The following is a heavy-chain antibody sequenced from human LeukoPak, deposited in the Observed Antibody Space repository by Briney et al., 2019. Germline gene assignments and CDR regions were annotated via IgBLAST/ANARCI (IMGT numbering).Heavy chain of an antibody. CDR1: GFTFSSYG. CDR2: ISYDGSNK. V-gene: IGHV3-30*18. J-gene: IGHJ4*02. Sequence: GGSLRLSCAASGFTFSSYGMRWVRQAPGKGLEWVAVISYDGSNKYYADSVKGRFTISRDNSKNTLYLQMNSLRAEDTAVYYCAKGGPTVKGNYFDYWGQGTLVTVSS. CDR3: AKGGPTVKGNYFDY. D-gene: IGHD4-17*01.